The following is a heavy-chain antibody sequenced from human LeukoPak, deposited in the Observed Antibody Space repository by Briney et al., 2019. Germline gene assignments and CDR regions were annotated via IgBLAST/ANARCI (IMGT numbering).Heavy chain of an antibody. Sequence: SETLSLTCTVSSGSISTYYWSWIRQPPGKGLEWIGYIYYSGSTDYNPSPKSRVTISVDTSKKQLSLKLTSVTAADTAVYYCARGSPGSFDIWGQGTVVTVSS. CDR2: IYYSGST. V-gene: IGHV4-59*01. J-gene: IGHJ3*02. CDR1: SGSISTYY. CDR3: ARGSPGSFDI.